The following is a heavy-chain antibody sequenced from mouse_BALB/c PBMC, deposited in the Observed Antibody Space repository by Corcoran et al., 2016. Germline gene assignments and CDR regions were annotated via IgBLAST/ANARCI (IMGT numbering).Heavy chain of an antibody. CDR1: GYSITRGYY. Sequence: DVQLQESGPGLVKPSQSLSLTYSVTGYSITRGYYWNWIRQFPGNKLEWMGYISYDGSNNYNPSLKNRISITRDTSKHQFFLKLNSVTTEDTATYYCASDPIYYYGYASYWYFDVWGAGTTVTVSS. CDR2: ISYDGSN. D-gene: IGHD1-2*01. V-gene: IGHV3-6*02. J-gene: IGHJ1*01. CDR3: ASDPIYYYGYASYWYFDV.